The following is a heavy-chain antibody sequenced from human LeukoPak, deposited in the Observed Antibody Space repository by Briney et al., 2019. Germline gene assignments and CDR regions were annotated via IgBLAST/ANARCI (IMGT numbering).Heavy chain of an antibody. CDR1: GFTFSTYA. J-gene: IGHJ3*02. D-gene: IGHD5/OR15-5a*01. CDR3: ANLKVYAFDI. CDR2: ISGSGDTT. Sequence: GGSLRLSCAASGFTFSTYAMSWVRQAPGKGLEWVSLISGSGDTTYYADSVKGRFTISRDNSKNTLYLQMNSLRAEDTAIYYCANLKVYAFDIWGQGTMVTVSS. V-gene: IGHV3-23*01.